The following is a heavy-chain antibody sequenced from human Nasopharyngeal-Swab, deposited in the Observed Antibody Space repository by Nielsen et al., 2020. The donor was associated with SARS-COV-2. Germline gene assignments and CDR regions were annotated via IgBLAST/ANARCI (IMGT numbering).Heavy chain of an antibody. CDR2: ISSSSSYT. D-gene: IGHD3-10*01. V-gene: IGHV3-11*05. CDR1: GFTFSDYY. Sequence: GESLKISCAASGFTFSDYYMSWIRQAPGKGLEWVSYISSSSSYTNYADSVKGRFTISRDNAKNSLYLQMNSLRAEDTAVYYCARDWRGRYLDYWGQGTLVTVSS. CDR3: ARDWRGRYLDY. J-gene: IGHJ4*02.